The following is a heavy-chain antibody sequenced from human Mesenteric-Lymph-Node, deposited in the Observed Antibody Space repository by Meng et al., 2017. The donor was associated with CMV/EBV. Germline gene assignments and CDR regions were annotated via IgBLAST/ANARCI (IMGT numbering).Heavy chain of an antibody. D-gene: IGHD2-2*01. CDR2: IRQDEREK. V-gene: IGHV3-7*01. CDR1: GFSFSSYW. Sequence: GGSLRLSCAASGFSFSSYWMTWVRQAPGKGLEWVANIRQDEREKYYVDSVQGRFTISRDNAKSTLYLQMNSLRDEDTAVYYCASCSSTSCYGYWGQGTLVTVSS. J-gene: IGHJ4*02. CDR3: ASCSSTSCYGY.